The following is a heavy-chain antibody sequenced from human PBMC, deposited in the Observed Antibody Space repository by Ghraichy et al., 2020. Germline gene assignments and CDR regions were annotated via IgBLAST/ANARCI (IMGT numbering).Heavy chain of an antibody. CDR1: GFTVITTY. CDR2: IYGGGRT. J-gene: IGHJ6*02. CDR3: ASSRSMDV. Sequence: GGSLRLSCAASGFTVITTYMTWVRQAPGKGLEWVSTIYGGGRTYYADSVQGRFSVSRDNSKNTLYLQMNSLRAEDTGVYFCASSRSMDVWGQGTTVTVSS. V-gene: IGHV3-66*01.